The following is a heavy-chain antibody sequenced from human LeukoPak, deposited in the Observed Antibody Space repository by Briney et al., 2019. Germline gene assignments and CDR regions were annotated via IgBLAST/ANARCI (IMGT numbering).Heavy chain of an antibody. CDR3: ARGDNGYCNGGSCYSPRI. CDR1: GGSISSYY. J-gene: IGHJ3*02. D-gene: IGHD2-15*01. CDR2: VYYTGSS. Sequence: NPSETLSLTCTVSGGSISSYYWSWIRQPPGKGLEWIGYVYYTGSSNSNPSLKSRVTISIDTSNNQFSLKLSSVTAADTAMYYCARGDNGYCNGGSCYSPRIWGQGTMVTVSS. V-gene: IGHV4-59*01.